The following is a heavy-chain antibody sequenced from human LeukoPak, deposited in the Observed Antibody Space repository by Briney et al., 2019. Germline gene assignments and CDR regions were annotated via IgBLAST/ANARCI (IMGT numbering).Heavy chain of an antibody. CDR1: GGSISSYY. CDR3: ARDVSSSWESYYYYMDV. D-gene: IGHD6-6*01. CDR2: IYYSGST. Sequence: TSETLSLTCTVSGGSISSYYWSWIRQPPGKGLEWIGYIYYSGSTNYNPSLKSRVTISVGTSKNQFSLKLSSVTAADTAVYYCARDVSSSWESYYYYMDVWGKGTTVTVSS. V-gene: IGHV4-59*01. J-gene: IGHJ6*03.